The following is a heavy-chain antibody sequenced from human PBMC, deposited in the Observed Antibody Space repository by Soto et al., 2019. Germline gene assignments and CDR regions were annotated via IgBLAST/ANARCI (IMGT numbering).Heavy chain of an antibody. D-gene: IGHD5-18*01. V-gene: IGHV1-8*01. J-gene: IGHJ4*02. CDR2: MNPNSGNT. Sequence: QVQLVQSGAEVRKPGASVKVSCMASGYTFRDYDINWVRQASGQGLERMGWMNPNSGNTAYAQKFQGRVTITRDFFINTAYMELSSLRSEYTAVYYCARRARIGKQLWLPFEYWAQGTLVTVSS. CDR1: GYTFRDYD. CDR3: ARRARIGKQLWLPFEY.